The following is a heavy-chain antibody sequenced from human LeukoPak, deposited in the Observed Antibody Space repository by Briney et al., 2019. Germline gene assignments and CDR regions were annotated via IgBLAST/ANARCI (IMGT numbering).Heavy chain of an antibody. V-gene: IGHV1-2*02. CDR1: GYTFTGYY. CDR2: INPNSGGT. D-gene: IGHD6-13*01. CDR3: ARESGIAAAGMPTYAFDI. Sequence: ASVKVSCKASGYTFTGYYMHWVRQAPGQGLEWMGWINPNSGGTNYAQKFQGRVTMTRDTSISTAYMELSRLRSDATAVYYCARESGIAAAGMPTYAFDIWGQGTMVTVSS. J-gene: IGHJ3*02.